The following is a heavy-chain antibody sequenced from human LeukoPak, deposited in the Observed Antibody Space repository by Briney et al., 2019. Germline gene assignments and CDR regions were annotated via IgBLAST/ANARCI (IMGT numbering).Heavy chain of an antibody. D-gene: IGHD3-10*01. V-gene: IGHV4-34*01. CDR2: INHSGST. CDR3: ARRRTTMVRGAPFDP. Sequence: PLETLSLTCHVSGGSIHNSDYYWAWIRQPPGKRLEWIGEINHSGSTNYNPSLKSRVTISVDTSKNQFSLKLSSVTAADTAVYYCARRRTTMVRGAPFDPWGQGTLVTVSS. CDR1: GGSIHNSDYY. J-gene: IGHJ5*02.